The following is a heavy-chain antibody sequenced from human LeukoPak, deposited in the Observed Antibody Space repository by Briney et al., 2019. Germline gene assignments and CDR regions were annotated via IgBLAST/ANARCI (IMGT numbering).Heavy chain of an antibody. D-gene: IGHD3-10*01. CDR1: GYTFISYY. CDR3: ASGREYYGSGSHDDAFDI. J-gene: IGHJ3*02. Sequence: VASVKVSCKASGYTFISYYIHWVRQAPGQGLEWMGWINPNSGGTNYAQKFQGRVTMTRDTSITTAYMELSRLRSDDTAVYYCASGREYYGSGSHDDAFDIWGQGTMVTVSS. CDR2: INPNSGGT. V-gene: IGHV1-2*02.